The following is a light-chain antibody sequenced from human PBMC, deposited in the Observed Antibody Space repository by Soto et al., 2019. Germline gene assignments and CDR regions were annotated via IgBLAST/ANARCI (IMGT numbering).Light chain of an antibody. CDR1: QSVNTN. J-gene: IGKJ4*01. V-gene: IGKV3-15*01. Sequence: ETVMTQSPATLSVSLGERATLSCRASQSVNTNLAWYQQKPGQAPRLLIYGASIRATGVPARFSGSGSGTDFTLTISSLQPEDFAIYFCQQYKNWPPVTFGGGTKLEIK. CDR3: QQYKNWPPVT. CDR2: GAS.